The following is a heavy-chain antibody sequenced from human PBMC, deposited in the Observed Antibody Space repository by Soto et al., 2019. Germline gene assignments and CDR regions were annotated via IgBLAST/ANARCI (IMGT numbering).Heavy chain of an antibody. CDR1: GGTFGNSA. J-gene: IGHJ6*02. CDR2: IIPIFSTP. V-gene: IGHV1-69*13. CDR3: ARDKDRQQLGGNSYSGIDV. D-gene: IGHD2-15*01. Sequence: GASVKVSCKASGGTFGNSAISWVRQASGQGLEWMGGIIPIFSTPDYTQKFQGRITITADDSTTTAYMELTSLKSEDTAVYYCARDKDRQQLGGNSYSGIDVWGQGNTVTVSS.